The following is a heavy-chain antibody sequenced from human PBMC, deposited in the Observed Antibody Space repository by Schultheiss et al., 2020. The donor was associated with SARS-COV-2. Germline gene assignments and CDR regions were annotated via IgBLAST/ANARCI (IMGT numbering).Heavy chain of an antibody. J-gene: IGHJ4*02. CDR3: AKDIWGSSSYYFDY. Sequence: GGSLRLSCAASGFTFSSYSMNWVRQAPGKGLEWVSYISSSSSTIYYADSVKGRFTISRDNAKNSLYLQMNSLRAEDTALYYCAKDIWGSSSYYFDYWGQGTLVTVSS. CDR1: GFTFSSYS. D-gene: IGHD6-6*01. CDR2: ISSSSSTI. V-gene: IGHV3-48*04.